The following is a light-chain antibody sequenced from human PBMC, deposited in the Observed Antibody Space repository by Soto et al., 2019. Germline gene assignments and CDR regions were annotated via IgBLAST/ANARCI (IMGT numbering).Light chain of an antibody. CDR3: QQYNNWPPIT. J-gene: IGKJ5*01. V-gene: IGKV3-15*01. Sequence: EIVLTQSPATLSLSPGERATLSFRASQRISSYLAWYQQKPGQAPRLFIYDASNRATGIPARFSGSGSGTEFTLTISSLQSEDFAVYYCQQYNNWPPITFGQGTRLEIK. CDR2: DAS. CDR1: QRISSY.